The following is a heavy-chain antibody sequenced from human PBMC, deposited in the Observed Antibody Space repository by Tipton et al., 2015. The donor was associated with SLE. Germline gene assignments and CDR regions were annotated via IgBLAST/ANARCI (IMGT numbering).Heavy chain of an antibody. D-gene: IGHD5-12*01. CDR3: AKDGDDFRLFNWFDP. V-gene: IGHV4-34*01. Sequence: TLSLTCAVYGGSFSGYYWSWIRQPPGKGLEWIGEINHSGSTNYNPSLKSRVTISVDTSKNQFSLKLNSVTAADTAVYYCAKDGDDFRLFNWFDPWGQGTLVTVSS. CDR1: GGSFSGYY. CDR2: INHSGST. J-gene: IGHJ5*02.